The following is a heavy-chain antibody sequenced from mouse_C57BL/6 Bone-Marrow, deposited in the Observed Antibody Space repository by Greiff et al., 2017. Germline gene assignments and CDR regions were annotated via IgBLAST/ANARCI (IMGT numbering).Heavy chain of an antibody. CDR1: GYTFTSYW. CDR2: IHPNRGST. D-gene: IGHD4-1*01. Sequence: VQLQQSGAELVKPGASVKLSCKASGYTFTSYWMHWVKQRPGQGLEWIGMIHPNRGSTNYTENFQSKATLTVDKSSSTAYMQLSSLTSEDSAVECCELGFFDYWGQGTTLTVSS. CDR3: ELGFFDY. J-gene: IGHJ2*01. V-gene: IGHV1-64*01.